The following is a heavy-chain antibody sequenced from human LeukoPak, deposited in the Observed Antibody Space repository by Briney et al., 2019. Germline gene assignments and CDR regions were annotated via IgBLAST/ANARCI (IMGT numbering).Heavy chain of an antibody. CDR1: GGSISDYY. Sequence: SETLSLTCTVAGGSISDYYWSWIRQPPGKGLEWIGYIYYSGSTNYNPSLKSRVTISVDTSKNQFSLKLSSVTAADTAVYYCARDRYCTNGVCYYYWGQGTLVTVSS. D-gene: IGHD2-8*01. CDR2: IYYSGST. J-gene: IGHJ4*02. CDR3: ARDRYCTNGVCYYY. V-gene: IGHV4-59*01.